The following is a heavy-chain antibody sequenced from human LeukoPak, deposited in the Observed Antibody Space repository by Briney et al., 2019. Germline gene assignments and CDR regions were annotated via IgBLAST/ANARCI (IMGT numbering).Heavy chain of an antibody. CDR1: GFTFSSYE. D-gene: IGHD3-22*01. V-gene: IGHV3-48*03. J-gene: IGHJ4*02. CDR2: ISSSGSTI. CDR3: ARDFTDDSSGYYYPYFDY. Sequence: GGSLRLXCAASGFTFSSYEMSWVRQAPGKELEWVSYISSSGSTIYYADSVKGRFTISRDNAKNSLYLQMNSLRAEDTAVYCCARDFTDDSSGYYYPYFDYWGQGTLVTVSS.